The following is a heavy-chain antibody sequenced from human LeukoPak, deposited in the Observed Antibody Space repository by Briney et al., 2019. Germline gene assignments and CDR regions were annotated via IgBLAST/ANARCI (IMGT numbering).Heavy chain of an antibody. J-gene: IGHJ4*02. V-gene: IGHV3-11*01. CDR2: ISSSGSTI. CDR3: ARARAVADPQDY. D-gene: IGHD6-19*01. Sequence: GGSLSLSRAASGFTFSDYYMSWIRQAPGKGLEWVSYISSSGSTIYYADSVKGRFTISRDNAKNSLYLQMNSLRAEDTAVYYCARARAVADPQDYWGQGTLVTVSS. CDR1: GFTFSDYY.